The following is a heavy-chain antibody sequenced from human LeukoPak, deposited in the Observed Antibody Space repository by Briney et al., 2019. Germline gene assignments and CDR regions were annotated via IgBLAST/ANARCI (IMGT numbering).Heavy chain of an antibody. CDR3: ARGNILTGYDY. J-gene: IGHJ4*02. D-gene: IGHD3-9*01. CDR2: IGTAGDT. CDR1: GFTFSSYD. V-gene: IGHV3-13*04. Sequence: GGSLRLSCAASGFTFSSYDMHWVRQGTGKGLEWVSAIGTAGDTYYSGSVKGRFTISRENGKNSLYLQMNSLRAGDTAVYHCARGNILTGYDYWGQGTLVTVSS.